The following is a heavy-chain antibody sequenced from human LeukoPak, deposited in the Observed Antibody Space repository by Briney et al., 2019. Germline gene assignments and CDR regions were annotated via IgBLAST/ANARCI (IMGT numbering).Heavy chain of an antibody. J-gene: IGHJ4*02. D-gene: IGHD5-24*01. CDR1: GGSISSYY. CDR3: ARGWLQSGFGY. Sequence: PSETLSLTCTVSGGSISSYYWSWIRQPPGKGLEWIGYIYYSGSTNYNPSLKSRVTISVDTSKNQFSLKLSSVTAADTAVYYCARGWLQSGFGYWGQGTLVTVSS. CDR2: IYYSGST. V-gene: IGHV4-59*12.